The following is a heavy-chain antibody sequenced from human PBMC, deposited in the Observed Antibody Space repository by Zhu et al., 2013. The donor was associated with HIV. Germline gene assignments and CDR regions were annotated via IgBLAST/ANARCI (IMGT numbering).Heavy chain of an antibody. CDR3: YIMQQLPQSNFDH. J-gene: IGHJ4*02. CDR1: GYTFTGYY. CDR2: IHPHTGGT. Sequence: QVQLVQSGAEVKRPGASLKVSCKASGYTFTGYYIHWVRQAPGQGLEWMGCIHPHTGGTTYAQRFQGRVTLTRDTSISTAYMELTGLTSDDTVLLFCYIMQQLPQSNFDHWGQGTLVTVSS. D-gene: IGHD2-21*01. V-gene: IGHV1-2*02.